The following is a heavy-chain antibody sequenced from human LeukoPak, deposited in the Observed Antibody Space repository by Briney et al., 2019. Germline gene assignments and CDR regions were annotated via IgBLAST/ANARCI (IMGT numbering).Heavy chain of an antibody. CDR1: GVSISSSNL. J-gene: IGHJ5*02. Sequence: SETLSLTCAVSGVSISSSNLWNWVRQPPGRGLEWIGEIYHTGRIHYNPSLKSRVTISVDTSKNQFSLKLSSVTAADTAVYYCARGFVVQRLFNWFDPWGQGTLVTVSS. CDR3: ARGFVVQRLFNWFDP. V-gene: IGHV4-4*02. CDR2: IYHTGRI. D-gene: IGHD6-25*01.